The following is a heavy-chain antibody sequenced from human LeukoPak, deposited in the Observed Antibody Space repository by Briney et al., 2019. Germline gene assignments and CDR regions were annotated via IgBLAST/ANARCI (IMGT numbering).Heavy chain of an antibody. J-gene: IGHJ4*02. D-gene: IGHD2-15*01. CDR2: IYYSGST. V-gene: IGHV4-59*01. Sequence: SETLSLTCTVSGGSISSYYWSWIRQPPGKGLEWIGYIYYSGSTNYNPSLKSRVTISVDTSKNQFSLKLSSVTAADTAVYYCARVRCSGGSCYYFDYWGQGTLVTVSS. CDR3: ARVRCSGGSCYYFDY. CDR1: GGSISSYY.